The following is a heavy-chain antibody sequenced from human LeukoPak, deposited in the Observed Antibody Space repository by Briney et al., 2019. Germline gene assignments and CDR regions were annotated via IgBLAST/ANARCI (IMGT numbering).Heavy chain of an antibody. V-gene: IGHV4-59*01. CDR3: ARDESNGAFDI. CDR1: GGSFSGYY. Sequence: PSETLSLTCAVYGGSFSGYYWSWIRQPPGKGLEWIGYIYYSGSTNYNPSLKSRVTISVDTSQNHFSLKLSSVTAADTAVYYCARDESNGAFDIWGQGTMVTVSS. J-gene: IGHJ3*02. D-gene: IGHD2-8*01. CDR2: IYYSGST.